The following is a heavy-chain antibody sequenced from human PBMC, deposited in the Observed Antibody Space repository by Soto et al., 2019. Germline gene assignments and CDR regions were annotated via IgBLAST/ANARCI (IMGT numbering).Heavy chain of an antibody. CDR3: ARLGEPGSYYYGMDV. CDR2: IYPGDSDT. D-gene: IGHD6-6*01. V-gene: IGHV5-51*01. CDR1: GYSFTSYW. J-gene: IGHJ6*02. Sequence: PGESLKISCKGSGYSFTSYWIGWVRQMPGKGLEWMGIIYPGDSDTRYSPSFQGQVTISADKSISTAYLQWSSLKASDTAMYYCARLGEPGSYYYGMDVWGQGTTVTVSS.